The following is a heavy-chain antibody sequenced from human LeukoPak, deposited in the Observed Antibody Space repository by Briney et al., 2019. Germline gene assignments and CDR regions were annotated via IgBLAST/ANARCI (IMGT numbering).Heavy chain of an antibody. CDR2: INPSGGST. CDR1: GYTFTSYY. D-gene: IGHD3-10*01. V-gene: IGHV1-46*01. CDR3: ARAHPWDMVRPLPPDLYYYYGMDV. Sequence: ASVKVSCKASGYTFTSYYMHWVRQAPGQGLEWMGIINPSGGSTSYAQKFQGRVTMTRDTSTSTVYMELSSLRSEDTAVYYCARAHPWDMVRPLPPDLYYYYGMDVWGQGTTVTVSS. J-gene: IGHJ6*02.